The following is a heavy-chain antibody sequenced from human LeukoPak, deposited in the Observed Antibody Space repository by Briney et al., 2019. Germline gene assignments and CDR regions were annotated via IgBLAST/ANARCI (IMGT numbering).Heavy chain of an antibody. CDR1: GYTFTTYG. Sequence: GASVKVSCKASGYTFTTYGISWVRQAPGQGLEWMGWISGYNGNTNYAQRLQGRVTMTTDTSTSTAYMELSSLRSEDTAVYYCATEGKMVRGLYTDYWGQGTLVTVSS. CDR2: ISGYNGNT. CDR3: ATEGKMVRGLYTDY. V-gene: IGHV1-18*01. D-gene: IGHD3-10*01. J-gene: IGHJ4*02.